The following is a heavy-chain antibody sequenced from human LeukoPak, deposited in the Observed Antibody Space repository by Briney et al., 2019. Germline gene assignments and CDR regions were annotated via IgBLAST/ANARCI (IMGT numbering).Heavy chain of an antibody. D-gene: IGHD6-19*01. CDR2: FVTTAR. CDR1: GGSISSYS. V-gene: IGHV4-59*01. CDR3: ARDTSVASGMQH. J-gene: IGHJ1*01. Sequence: SETLSLTCTVSGGSISSYSWSWIRQSLGKGLEWIGSFVTTARTYNPSFKSRVAMSLDTSKNQFSLSLKSLTTADSAIYYCARDTSVASGMQHWGQGTLVTVSS.